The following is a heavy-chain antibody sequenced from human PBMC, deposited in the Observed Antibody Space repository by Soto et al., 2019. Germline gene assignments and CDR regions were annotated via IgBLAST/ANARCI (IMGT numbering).Heavy chain of an antibody. V-gene: IGHV3-23*01. CDR1: GFTFSTYA. J-gene: IGHJ4*02. Sequence: GSLRLSCAAYGFTFSTYAMNWVRRAPGKGLEWVAVIVGDASSIDYADSVKGRFTISRDNSKNTLYLQMTSLRVEDTAVYYCAKDREVVVVAAPFDYWGQGTLVTVSS. CDR2: IVGDASSI. CDR3: AKDREVVVVAAPFDY. D-gene: IGHD2-15*01.